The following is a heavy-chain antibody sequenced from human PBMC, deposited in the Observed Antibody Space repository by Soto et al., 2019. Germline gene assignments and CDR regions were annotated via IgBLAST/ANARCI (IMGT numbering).Heavy chain of an antibody. Sequence: QVQLVQSGAEVKKPGASVKVSCKASGYTFTSYDINWVRQATGQGLEWMGWMNPNSGNTGYAQKFQGRVTMTRNTSISTAYMELSSLRSEDTAVYYCARGSTWDYGSGSYYSLHYYYYYMDVWGKGTTVTVSS. V-gene: IGHV1-8*01. J-gene: IGHJ6*03. CDR2: MNPNSGNT. CDR3: ARGSTWDYGSGSYYSLHYYYYYMDV. D-gene: IGHD3-10*01. CDR1: GYTFTSYD.